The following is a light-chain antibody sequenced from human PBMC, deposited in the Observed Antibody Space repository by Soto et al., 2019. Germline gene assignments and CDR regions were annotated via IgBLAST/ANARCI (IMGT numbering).Light chain of an antibody. CDR1: QSVKSSY. V-gene: IGKV3-20*01. CDR2: GTS. CDR3: QQYGSSGT. J-gene: IGKJ1*01. Sequence: EIVLTQSPATLSFSPGERATLPCRASQSVKSSYLAWYQHKPGQAPRLLIYGTSSRATGIPDRFSGSGSGTDFTLTISRLEPEDFAVYYCQQYGSSGTFGQGTKVDIK.